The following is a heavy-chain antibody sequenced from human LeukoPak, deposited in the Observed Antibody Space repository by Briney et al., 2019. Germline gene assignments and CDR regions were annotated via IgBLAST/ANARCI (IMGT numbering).Heavy chain of an antibody. CDR2: ISYDGSNK. CDR3: ANGAAVGLYY. J-gene: IGHJ4*02. CDR1: GFTFSSYG. Sequence: GGSLRLSCAASGFTFSSYGMHWVRQAPGKGLEWVAVISYDGSNKYYADSVKGRFTIFRDNSKNTLYLQMNSLRAEDTAVYYCANGAAVGLYYWGQGTLVTVSS. V-gene: IGHV3-30*18. D-gene: IGHD6-13*01.